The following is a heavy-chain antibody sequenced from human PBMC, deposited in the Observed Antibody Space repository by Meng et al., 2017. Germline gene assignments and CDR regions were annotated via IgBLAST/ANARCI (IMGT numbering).Heavy chain of an antibody. Sequence: QLQLEAPGPGRVKPSGTLSLTCAVSGGSISSSNWWSWVRQPPGKGLEWIGEIYHSGSTNYNPSLKSRVTISVDKSKNQFSLKLSSVTAADTAVYYCARIGDWGSTRYFDYWGQGTLVTVSS. V-gene: IGHV4-4*02. D-gene: IGHD7-27*01. CDR3: ARIGDWGSTRYFDY. J-gene: IGHJ4*02. CDR1: GGSISSSNW. CDR2: IYHSGST.